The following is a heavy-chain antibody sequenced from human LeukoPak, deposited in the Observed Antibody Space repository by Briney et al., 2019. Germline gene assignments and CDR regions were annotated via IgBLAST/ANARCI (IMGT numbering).Heavy chain of an antibody. Sequence: GGSLRLSCAASGLIFSSYAMSWVRQAPGKGLEWVSYIGGTGDSRNYADSVKGRFTISRDNSKNTLYLQTDSLGAEDTAVYYCAKHVYCGGGSCYHFDHWGQGTLVTVSS. CDR2: IGGTGDSR. J-gene: IGHJ4*02. CDR3: AKHVYCGGGSCYHFDH. D-gene: IGHD2-15*01. V-gene: IGHV3-23*01. CDR1: GLIFSSYA.